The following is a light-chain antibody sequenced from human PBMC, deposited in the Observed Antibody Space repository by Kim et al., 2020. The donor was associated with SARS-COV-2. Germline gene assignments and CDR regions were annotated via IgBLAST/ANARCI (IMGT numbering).Light chain of an antibody. CDR2: DNN. Sequence: GQKVTISCSGSNANIGNKYVSWYQQLPGTAPKLLIYDNNERPSGIPDRFSASKSGTSATLAITGLQTGDEADYYCGTWDDSLSASVFGGGTQLTVL. V-gene: IGLV1-51*01. J-gene: IGLJ3*02. CDR1: NANIGNKY. CDR3: GTWDDSLSASV.